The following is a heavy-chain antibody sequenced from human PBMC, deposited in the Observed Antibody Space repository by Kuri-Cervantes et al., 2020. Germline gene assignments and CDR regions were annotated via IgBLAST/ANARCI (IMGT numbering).Heavy chain of an antibody. CDR2: ISAYNGDT. J-gene: IGHJ4*02. V-gene: IGHV1-18*01. CDR1: GYTFTSYG. CDR3: ARDSKGPQILEWLPNLFDY. Sequence: ASVKVSCKASGYTFTSYGISWVRQAPGQGLEWMGWISAYNGDTNYAQKLQGRVTMTTDTSTNTAYMELRSLRSDDAAVYYCARDSKGPQILEWLPNLFDYWGQGTLVTVSS. D-gene: IGHD3-3*01.